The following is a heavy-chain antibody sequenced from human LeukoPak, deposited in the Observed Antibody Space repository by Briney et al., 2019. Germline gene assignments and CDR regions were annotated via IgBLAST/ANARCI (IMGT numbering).Heavy chain of an antibody. CDR3: AKSLSTSRTNFDY. CDR2: IKQDGSEK. CDR1: GFTFSGYW. V-gene: IGHV3-7*01. Sequence: GGSLRLSCAASGFTFSGYWMTWVRQAPGKGLEWVANIKQDGSEKYYVDSVKGRFTISRDNAKNSLYLQMNSLRAEDTAVYYCAKSLSTSRTNFDYWGQGTLVTVSS. J-gene: IGHJ4*02. D-gene: IGHD2-2*01.